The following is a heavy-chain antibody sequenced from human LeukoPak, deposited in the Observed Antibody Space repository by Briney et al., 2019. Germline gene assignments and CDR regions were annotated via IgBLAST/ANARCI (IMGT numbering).Heavy chain of an antibody. J-gene: IGHJ4*02. CDR3: ASEQLERSYYFDY. Sequence: GGSLRLSCAASGFTFSTSGLGWVRQAPGKGLEWVSAISGSGGSTYYADSVKGRFTISRDNSKNTLYLQMNSLRAEDTAVYYCASEQLERSYYFDYWGQGTLVTVSS. D-gene: IGHD1-1*01. CDR1: GFTFSTSG. V-gene: IGHV3-23*01. CDR2: ISGSGGST.